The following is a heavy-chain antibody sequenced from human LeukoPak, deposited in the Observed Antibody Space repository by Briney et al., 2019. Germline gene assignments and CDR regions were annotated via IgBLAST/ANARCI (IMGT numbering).Heavy chain of an antibody. J-gene: IGHJ4*02. D-gene: IGHD2-15*01. CDR1: GGSFSGYY. CDR3: ARDVRGGSCFDY. V-gene: IGHV3-21*01. CDR2: ISSSSSYI. Sequence: PSETLSLTCAVYGGSFSGYYWSWIRQPPGKGLEWVSSISSSSSYIYYADSVKGRFTISRDNAKNSLYLQMNSLRAEDTAVYYCARDVRGGSCFDYWGQGTLVTVSS.